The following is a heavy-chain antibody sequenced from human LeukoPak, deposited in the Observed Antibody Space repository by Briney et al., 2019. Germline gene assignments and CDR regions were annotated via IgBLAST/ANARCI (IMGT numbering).Heavy chain of an antibody. D-gene: IGHD3-22*01. CDR1: VGSFSGYY. CDR3: ARGRSDYLRYYFDH. J-gene: IGHJ4*02. V-gene: IGHV4-34*01. CDR2: INHSGST. Sequence: SETLSLTCAVYVGSFSGYYWSWIRQPPGKGLEWIGEINHSGSTNYNPSLKSRVTISVDTSKNRFSLKLSSVTAADTAVYYCARGRSDYLRYYFDHWGQGTLVTVSS.